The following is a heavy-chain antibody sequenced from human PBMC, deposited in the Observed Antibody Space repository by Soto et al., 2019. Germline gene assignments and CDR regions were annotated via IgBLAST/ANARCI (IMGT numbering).Heavy chain of an antibody. D-gene: IGHD6-19*01. CDR2: ISYDGSNK. V-gene: IGHV3-30-3*01. CDR1: GFTFSSYA. Sequence: QVQLVESGGGVVQPGRSLRLSCAASGFTFSSYAMHWVRQAPGKGLEWVAVISYDGSNKYYADSVKGRFTISRDNSKNTLYLQMNSLRAEDTAVYYCARGPNFRIAVAAYYFDYWGQGTLVTVSS. J-gene: IGHJ4*02. CDR3: ARGPNFRIAVAAYYFDY.